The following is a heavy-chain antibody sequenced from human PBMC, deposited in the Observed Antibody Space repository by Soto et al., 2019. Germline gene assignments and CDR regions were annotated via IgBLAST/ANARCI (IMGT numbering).Heavy chain of an antibody. CDR1: GGSIRSGDYF. V-gene: IGHV4-30-4*01. CDR3: ARSGSYYVDY. J-gene: IGHJ4*02. D-gene: IGHD1-26*01. CDR2: IYYSGST. Sequence: SSETLSLTCTVSGGSIRSGDYFWSWIRQPPGKGLEWIGNIYYSGSTYYNPSLESRVTVSVDTSKNQFSLKLSSVTAADTAVYYCARSGSYYVDYWGQGTLVT.